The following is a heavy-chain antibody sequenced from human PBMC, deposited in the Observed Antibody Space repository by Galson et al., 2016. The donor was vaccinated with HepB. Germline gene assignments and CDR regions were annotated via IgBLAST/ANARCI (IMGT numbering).Heavy chain of an antibody. CDR1: GGSISSTSYY. V-gene: IGHV4-39*01. Sequence: ETLSLTCIVSGGSISSTSYYWGWMRQTPGEGLEWIGSIHYSGNTYSNPSLKSRVTVALDTSKNQFSLKLTSVTAADTAVYFCARYGGIWSGYFTYYGIDVWGQGTSVTVSS. CDR2: IHYSGNT. J-gene: IGHJ6*02. D-gene: IGHD3-3*01. CDR3: ARYGGIWSGYFTYYGIDV.